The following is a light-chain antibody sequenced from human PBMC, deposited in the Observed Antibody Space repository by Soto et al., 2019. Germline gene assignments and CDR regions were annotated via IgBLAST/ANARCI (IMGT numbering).Light chain of an antibody. CDR3: QQRNSWPLT. CDR1: QSVSIY. CDR2: DAS. Sequence: EIVLTQSPATLSLSPGARATLSCRASQSVSIYQAWYQQKSGQAPRLLIYDASQRATGIPARFSGSGSGTDFTLTISSLEPEEFAVYYCQQRNSWPLTVGGGTKVEIK. J-gene: IGKJ4*01. V-gene: IGKV3-11*01.